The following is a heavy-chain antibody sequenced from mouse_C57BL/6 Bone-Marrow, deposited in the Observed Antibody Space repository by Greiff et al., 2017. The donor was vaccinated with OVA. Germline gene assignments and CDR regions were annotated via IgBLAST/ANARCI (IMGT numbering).Heavy chain of an antibody. J-gene: IGHJ4*01. CDR3: TRLLDAMDY. D-gene: IGHD2-1*01. CDR1: GFTFSSSA. Sequence: EVQLVESGAGLVKPGGSLKLSCAASGFTFSSSAMSWVRQTPEKRLEWVAYISSGGDYIYYADTVKGRITIARDNARNTLYLQMSSLKSEDTAMYYCTRLLDAMDYWGQGNSVTVSA. CDR2: ISSGGDYI. V-gene: IGHV5-9-1*02.